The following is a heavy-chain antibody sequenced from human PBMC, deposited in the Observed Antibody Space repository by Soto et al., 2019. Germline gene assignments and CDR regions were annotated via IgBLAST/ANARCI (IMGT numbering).Heavy chain of an antibody. CDR1: GFTFSTYE. Sequence: ALRLSFAASGFTFSTYEMHWVRQAPGKGLEWVSYISGTTSTIYYADSVRGRFTISRDNAKNSLYLQMNSLRAEDTAVYYCARAHGMDYWGLGTLVTVSS. D-gene: IGHD1-20*01. J-gene: IGHJ4*02. CDR3: ARAHGMDY. V-gene: IGHV3-48*03. CDR2: ISGTTSTI.